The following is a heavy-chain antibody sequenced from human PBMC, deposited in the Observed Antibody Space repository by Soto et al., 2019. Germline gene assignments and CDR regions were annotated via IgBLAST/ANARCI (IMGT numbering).Heavy chain of an antibody. CDR3: ARRIVVVPAARTKNYYYYYGMDV. CDR1: GYSFTSYW. V-gene: IGHV5-10-1*01. Sequence: PGESLKISCKGSGYSFTSYWISWVRQMPGKGLEWMGRIDPSDSYTNYSPSFQGHVTISADKSISTAYLQWSSLKASDTAMYYCARRIVVVPAARTKNYYYYYGMDVWGQGTTVTVSS. J-gene: IGHJ6*02. D-gene: IGHD2-2*01. CDR2: IDPSDSYT.